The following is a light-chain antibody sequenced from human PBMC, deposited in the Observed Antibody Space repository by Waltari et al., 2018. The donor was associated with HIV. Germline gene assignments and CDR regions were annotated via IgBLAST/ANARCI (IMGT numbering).Light chain of an antibody. Sequence: QSVLTQPHSVSGAPGQRVTISCTGSSSNIGAGHAVPWYQQAPGTAPKLRMHGYNNRPSWVPDRFSGSKSGTSASRAITGLQAEDEGDYHCQSYDDSLSGSVFGGGTKLTVL. V-gene: IGLV1-40*01. J-gene: IGLJ3*02. CDR1: SSNIGAGHA. CDR2: GYN. CDR3: QSYDDSLSGSV.